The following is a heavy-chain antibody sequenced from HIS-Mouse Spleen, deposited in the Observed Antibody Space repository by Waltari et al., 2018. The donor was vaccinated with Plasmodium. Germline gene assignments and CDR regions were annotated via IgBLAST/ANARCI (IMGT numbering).Heavy chain of an antibody. CDR1: GYTSTGYY. Sequence: VQLVQSGPEVKKPGASVKVSCTAYGYTSTGYYMPWVRQAPGQGLEWLGGINPNSGGTNYAQKFQGRVTMTRDTSISTAYMELSRLRSDDTAVYYCARDLAAAGHFDYWGQGTLVTVSS. CDR2: INPNSGGT. J-gene: IGHJ4*02. D-gene: IGHD6-13*01. V-gene: IGHV1-2*02. CDR3: ARDLAAAGHFDY.